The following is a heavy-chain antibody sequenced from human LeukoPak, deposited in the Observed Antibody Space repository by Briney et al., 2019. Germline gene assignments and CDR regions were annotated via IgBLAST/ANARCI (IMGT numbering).Heavy chain of an antibody. CDR1: GGSISSGGYY. Sequence: PSETLSLTCTVSGGSISSGGYYWSWIRQPPGKGLEWIGYIYYSGSTNYNPSFKSRVTISVDTSKNQFSLKLSSVTAADTAVYYCARDYYDADGGDAFDIWGQGTMVTVSS. CDR3: ARDYYDADGGDAFDI. CDR2: IYYSGST. D-gene: IGHD3-22*01. V-gene: IGHV4-61*08. J-gene: IGHJ3*02.